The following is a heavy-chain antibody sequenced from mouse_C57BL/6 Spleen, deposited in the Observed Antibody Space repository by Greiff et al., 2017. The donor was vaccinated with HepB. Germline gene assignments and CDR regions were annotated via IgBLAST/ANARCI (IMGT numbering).Heavy chain of an antibody. CDR2: IDPETGGT. D-gene: IGHD1-1*01. J-gene: IGHJ1*03. CDR1: GYTFTDYE. Sequence: QVHVKQSGAELVRPGASVTLSCKASGYTFTDYEMHWVKQTPVHGLEWIGAIDPETGGTAYNQKFKGKAILTADKSSSTAYMELRSLTSEDSAVYYCTRDAYGSSYGGWYFDVWGTGTTVTVSS. V-gene: IGHV1-15*01. CDR3: TRDAYGSSYGGWYFDV.